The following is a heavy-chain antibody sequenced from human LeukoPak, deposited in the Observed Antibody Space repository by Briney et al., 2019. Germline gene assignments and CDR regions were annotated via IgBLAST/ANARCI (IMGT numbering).Heavy chain of an antibody. CDR3: ARDSGGALSYYYYMDV. V-gene: IGHV1-2*02. CDR1: GGTFSSYA. D-gene: IGHD2/OR15-2a*01. CDR2: INPNSGGT. Sequence: GASVKVSCKASGGTFSSYAISWVRQAPGQGLEWMGWINPNSGGTNYAQKFQGRVTMTRDTSISTAYMELSKLRSDDTAVYYCARDSGGALSYYYYMDVWGKGTTVTVSS. J-gene: IGHJ6*03.